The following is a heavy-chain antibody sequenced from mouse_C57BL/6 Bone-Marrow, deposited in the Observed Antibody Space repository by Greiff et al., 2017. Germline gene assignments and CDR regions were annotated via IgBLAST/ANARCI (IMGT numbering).Heavy chain of an antibody. CDR1: GYTFTSYW. V-gene: IGHV14-4*01. Sequence: EVQLQQPGAELVMPGASVKLSCKASGYTFTSYWMHWVKQRPGQGLEWIGEIDPENGDTEYASKFQGKATITVDTSSNTAYLQLSSLTSEDTAVYYCTRIAYWGQGTRVTVSA. J-gene: IGHJ3*01. CDR2: IDPENGDT. CDR3: TRIAY.